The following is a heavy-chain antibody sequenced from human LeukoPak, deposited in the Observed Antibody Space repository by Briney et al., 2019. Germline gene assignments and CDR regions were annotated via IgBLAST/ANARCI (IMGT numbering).Heavy chain of an antibody. CDR1: GFTFSDYY. CDR2: ISSSGSTI. CDR3: ASYCSSTSCYGFDY. D-gene: IGHD2-2*01. Sequence: GGSLRLSCAASGFTFSDYYMSWIRQAPGKGLEWVSYISSSGSTIYYADSVKGRFTISRDNAKNSLYLQMNSLRAEDTAVYYCASYCSSTSCYGFDYWGQGTLVTVSP. V-gene: IGHV3-11*01. J-gene: IGHJ4*02.